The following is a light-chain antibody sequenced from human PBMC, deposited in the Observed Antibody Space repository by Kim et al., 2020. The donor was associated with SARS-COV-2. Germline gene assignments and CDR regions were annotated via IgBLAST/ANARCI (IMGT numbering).Light chain of an antibody. CDR2: EVD. CDR1: RSDVGRYTL. CDR3: CSYAGSHTYV. J-gene: IGLJ1*01. V-gene: IGLV2-23*02. Sequence: QSALTQPASVSGFPGQSITISCTGTRSDVGRYTLVSWYQQHPGKVPNLLIYEVDKRPSEISYRFSGSKSDNTASLTIPGLQAEDEADYYCCSYAGSHTYVFGTGTKVTVL.